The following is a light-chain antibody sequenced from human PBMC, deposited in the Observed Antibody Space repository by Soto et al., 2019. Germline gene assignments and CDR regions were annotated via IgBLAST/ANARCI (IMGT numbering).Light chain of an antibody. CDR3: QSWDSSLSGVV. Sequence: QSVLTQPPSVSGAPGQRVTISCTGSSSNIGTGYDVHWYQQLPGTAPKLLIYGNINRPSGVPDRFSGSKSGTSASLAITGLQAEDEADYYCQSWDSSLSGVVFGGGTKLTVL. J-gene: IGLJ3*02. CDR2: GNI. V-gene: IGLV1-40*01. CDR1: SSNIGTGYD.